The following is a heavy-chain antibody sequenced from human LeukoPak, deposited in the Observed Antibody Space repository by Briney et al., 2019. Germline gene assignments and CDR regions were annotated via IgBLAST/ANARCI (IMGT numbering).Heavy chain of an antibody. CDR3: AKDKGIAVAGSLFDY. CDR1: GFTFDDYA. Sequence: GGSLRLSCAASGFTFDDYAMHWVRQAPGKGLEWVSGISWNSGSIGYADSVKGRFTISRDNAKNFLYLQMNSLRAEDTTLYYCAKDKGIAVAGSLFDYWGQGTLVTVSS. J-gene: IGHJ4*02. CDR2: ISWNSGSI. V-gene: IGHV3-9*01. D-gene: IGHD6-19*01.